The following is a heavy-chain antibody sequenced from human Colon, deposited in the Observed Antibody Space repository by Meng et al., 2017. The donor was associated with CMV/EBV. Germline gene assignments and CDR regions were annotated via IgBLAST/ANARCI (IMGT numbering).Heavy chain of an antibody. CDR1: GFTFNRNS. Sequence: GESLKISCAASGFTFNRNSMSWVRQAPGKGLEWVSGINGVGDITYYADSVKGRFTISRDNSKNTLYLRMIDLRAEDTAMYYCARPRGYCSGGSCFPSDYWGQGTLVTVSS. D-gene: IGHD2-15*01. CDR2: INGVGDIT. J-gene: IGHJ4*02. CDR3: ARPRGYCSGGSCFPSDY. V-gene: IGHV3-23*01.